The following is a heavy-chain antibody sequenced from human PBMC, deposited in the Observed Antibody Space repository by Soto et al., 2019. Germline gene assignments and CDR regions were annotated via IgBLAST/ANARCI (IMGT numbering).Heavy chain of an antibody. Sequence: PGESLKISCRGSGYSFTSYWIAWVRQMPGKGLEWMGIIYPGDSDTRYSPSFQGQVTISADKSISTAYLQWSSLKASDTDMYYCVTLPGPYYYDSSGYYGNFDYWGQGTLVTVSS. J-gene: IGHJ4*02. CDR1: GYSFTSYW. D-gene: IGHD3-22*01. V-gene: IGHV5-51*01. CDR3: VTLPGPYYYDSSGYYGNFDY. CDR2: IYPGDSDT.